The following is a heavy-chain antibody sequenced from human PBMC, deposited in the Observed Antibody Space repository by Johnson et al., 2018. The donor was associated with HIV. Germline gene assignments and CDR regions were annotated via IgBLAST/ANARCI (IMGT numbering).Heavy chain of an antibody. CDR2: IYSGGST. CDR1: GFTVSSNY. Sequence: MQLVESGGGLVQPGGSLRLSCAASGFTVSSNYMSWVRQAPGKGLEWVSVIYSGGSTYYADSLKGRFTISRDNSKNTLYLQMNSLRAEDTAVYYCARAEGDYYDSGGWGPDAFDIWGQGTMVTVSS. J-gene: IGHJ3*02. CDR3: ARAEGDYYDSGGWGPDAFDI. D-gene: IGHD3-22*01. V-gene: IGHV3-66*02.